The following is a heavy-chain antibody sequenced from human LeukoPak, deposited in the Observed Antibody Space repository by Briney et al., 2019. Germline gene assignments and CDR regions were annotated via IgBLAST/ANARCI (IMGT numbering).Heavy chain of an antibody. CDR1: GFTFSSYW. V-gene: IGHV3-7*01. CDR3: ARDSVVVPAAISGGDYYYYMDV. Sequence: GGSLRLSCAASGFTFSSYWMSWVRQAPGKGLEWVANIKQDGSEKHYVDSVKGRFTISRDNAKNSLYLQMNSLRAEDTAVYYCARDSVVVPAAISGGDYYYYMDVWGKGTTVTVSS. D-gene: IGHD2-2*02. CDR2: IKQDGSEK. J-gene: IGHJ6*03.